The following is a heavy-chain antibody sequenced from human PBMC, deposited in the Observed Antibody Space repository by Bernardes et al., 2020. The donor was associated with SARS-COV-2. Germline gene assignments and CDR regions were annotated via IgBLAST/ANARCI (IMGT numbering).Heavy chain of an antibody. CDR1: GFTSGFTFSSYC. CDR3: VTIFGFRYFDH. V-gene: IGHV3-48*02. D-gene: IGHD3-3*01. Sequence: GGTLRLSCAASGFTSGFTFSSYCMHWVRQAPGKGLEWVSYISSSSSTIYYADSVKGRFTISRDNAKNSLYLQMNSLRDEDTAVYYCVTIFGFRYFDHWGQGTLVTVSS. J-gene: IGHJ4*02. CDR2: ISSSSSTI.